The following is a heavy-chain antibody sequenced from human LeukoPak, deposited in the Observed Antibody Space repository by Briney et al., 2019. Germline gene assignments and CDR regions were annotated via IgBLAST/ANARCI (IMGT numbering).Heavy chain of an antibody. CDR1: GFTFSRYN. Sequence: GGSLRLSCAASGFTFSRYNMNWVRQAPGKGLEWASSISTSSSYIYYADSVKDRFTISRDNAKNSLYLQMNSLRAEDTAVYYCAELGITMIGGVWGKGTTVTVSS. J-gene: IGHJ6*04. V-gene: IGHV3-21*01. CDR3: AELGITMIGGV. D-gene: IGHD3-10*02. CDR2: ISTSSSYI.